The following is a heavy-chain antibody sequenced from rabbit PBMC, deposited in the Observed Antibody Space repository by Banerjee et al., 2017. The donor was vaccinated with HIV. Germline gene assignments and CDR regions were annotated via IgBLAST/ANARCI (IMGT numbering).Heavy chain of an antibody. J-gene: IGHJ4*01. V-gene: IGHV1S45*01. CDR1: GFSFSNSDW. CDR2: IYAGSSGRT. Sequence: QEQLEESGGDLVKPEGSLTLTCTASGFSFSNSDWICWVRQAPGKGLEWTACIYAGSSGRTDYASWAKGRFTISKTSSTSVALPMTRLTAADPAAYFRTRGGGGGGDGYDLWGPGTLVSAS. D-gene: IGHD6-1*01. CDR3: TRGGGGGGDGYDL.